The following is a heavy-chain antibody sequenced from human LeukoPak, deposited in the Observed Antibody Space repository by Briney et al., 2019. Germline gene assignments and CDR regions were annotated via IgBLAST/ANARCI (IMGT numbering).Heavy chain of an antibody. V-gene: IGHV3-53*01. Sequence: GGSLRLSCAASGFIVSSNYMSWVRQAPGKGLEWVSVIYSGGSTYYADSVKGRFTISRDNAKNSLYLQMNSLRAEDTAVYYCARESPDPHSYCGGDCYPYYFDYWGQGTLVTVSS. CDR1: GFIVSSNY. D-gene: IGHD2-21*02. CDR2: IYSGGST. J-gene: IGHJ4*02. CDR3: ARESPDPHSYCGGDCYPYYFDY.